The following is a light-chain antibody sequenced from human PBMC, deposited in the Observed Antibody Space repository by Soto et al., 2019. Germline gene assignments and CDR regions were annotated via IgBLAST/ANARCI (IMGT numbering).Light chain of an antibody. Sequence: DIVMTQSPDSLAVSLGERATIDCRSSQSLLYSSNNKNYLAWYQQKPGQPPTLLIYWSSTRESGVPDRFSGSGSGTDFTLTISSRQAEDVAVYYCQQYYSTPLTFGGGTKVDIK. CDR2: WSS. V-gene: IGKV4-1*01. J-gene: IGKJ4*01. CDR3: QQYYSTPLT. CDR1: QSLLYSSNNKNY.